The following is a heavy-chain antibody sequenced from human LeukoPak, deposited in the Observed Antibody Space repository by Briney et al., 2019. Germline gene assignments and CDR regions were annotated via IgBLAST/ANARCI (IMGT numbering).Heavy chain of an antibody. Sequence: PGGSLRLSCAASGFILTNYAMSWVRQAPGKGLEWVSAISGSGGSTEYADSVKGRFTISRDRSKNTLYLQMKSLRAEDTAVYYCAKPQYSSSWTDAFDIWGRGTVVTVSS. D-gene: IGHD6-13*01. V-gene: IGHV3-23*01. CDR1: GFILTNYA. J-gene: IGHJ3*02. CDR3: AKPQYSSSWTDAFDI. CDR2: ISGSGGST.